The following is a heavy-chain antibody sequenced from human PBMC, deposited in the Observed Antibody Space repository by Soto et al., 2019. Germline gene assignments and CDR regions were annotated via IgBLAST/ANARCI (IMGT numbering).Heavy chain of an antibody. CDR1: GGTFSSYA. Sequence: GASVKVSCKASGGTFSSYAISWVRQAPGQGLEWMGGIIPIFGTANYAQKFQGRVTITADKSTSTAYMELSSLRSEDTAVYYCARDRLMGSSWYRGQDGMDVWGQGTTVTVSS. D-gene: IGHD6-13*01. V-gene: IGHV1-69*06. CDR3: ARDRLMGSSWYRGQDGMDV. CDR2: IIPIFGTA. J-gene: IGHJ6*02.